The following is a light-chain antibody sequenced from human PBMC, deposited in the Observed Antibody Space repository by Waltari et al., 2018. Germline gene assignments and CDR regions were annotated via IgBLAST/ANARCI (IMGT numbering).Light chain of an antibody. J-gene: IGKJ3*01. CDR2: EAS. V-gene: IGKV3-11*01. CDR3: QQRSNWPPFT. Sequence: EIVLTQSPATLSLSPGERATLSCRASQSVSSYLAWYQQKPGQAPRLLSYEASNRATGIPARFSGSGSGTDFTLTISSLEPEDFAVYYCQQRSNWPPFTFGPGTKVDIK. CDR1: QSVSSY.